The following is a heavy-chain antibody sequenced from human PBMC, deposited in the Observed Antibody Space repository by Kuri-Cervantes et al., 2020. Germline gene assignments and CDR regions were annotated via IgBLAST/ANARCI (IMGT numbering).Heavy chain of an antibody. Sequence: GGSLRLSCAASGFTFSSYGMHWVRQAPGKGLEWVAVIWYDGSSKYYADSVKGRFTISRDNSKNTLYLQMNSLRAEDTAVYYCARDLEYYDFWSGYYSFGYWGQGTLVTVSS. CDR1: GFTFSSYG. D-gene: IGHD3-3*01. J-gene: IGHJ4*02. CDR2: IWYDGSSK. V-gene: IGHV3-30*19. CDR3: ARDLEYYDFWSGYYSFGY.